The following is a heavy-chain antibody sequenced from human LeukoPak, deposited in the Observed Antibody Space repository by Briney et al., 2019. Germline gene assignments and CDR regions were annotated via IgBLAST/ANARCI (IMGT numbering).Heavy chain of an antibody. CDR2: ISATSTYT. V-gene: IGHV3-21*01. D-gene: IGHD2-15*01. CDR3: TREFCSGGSCYSGGY. Sequence: PGGSLRLSCAASGFTFSTYSMNWFRQAPGKGLEWVSSISATSTYTYYADSLKGRFIISRDNAKNSVYLQMNRLRAKDTAVYYCTREFCSGGSCYSGGYWGQGTLVTVSS. CDR1: GFTFSTYS. J-gene: IGHJ4*02.